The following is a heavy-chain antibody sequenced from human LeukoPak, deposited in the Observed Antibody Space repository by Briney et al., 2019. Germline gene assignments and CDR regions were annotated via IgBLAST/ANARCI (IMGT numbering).Heavy chain of an antibody. J-gene: IGHJ4*02. CDR3: ARDSTPYDFWSGLTPHLNYFDY. CDR1: GGSISSYY. V-gene: IGHV4-59*01. D-gene: IGHD3-3*01. CDR2: IYYSRST. Sequence: SETLSLTCTVSGGSISSYYWSWIRQPPGKGLEWIGYIYYSRSTNYNPSLKSRVTISVDTSKNQFSLKLSSVTAADTAVYYCARDSTPYDFWSGLTPHLNYFDYWGQGTLVTVSS.